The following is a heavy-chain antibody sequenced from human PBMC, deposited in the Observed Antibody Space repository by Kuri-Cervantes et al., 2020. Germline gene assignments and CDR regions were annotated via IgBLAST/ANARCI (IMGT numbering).Heavy chain of an antibody. CDR1: GFTFSSYG. CDR3: ARVGLELCGMDV. CDR2: ISYDGSNK. J-gene: IGHJ6*02. D-gene: IGHD1-7*01. Sequence: GGSLRLSCAASGFTFSSYGMHWVRQAPGKGLEWVAVISYDGSNKYYADIVKGRFTISRDNSKNSLYLQMNSLRAEDTAVYYCARVGLELCGMDVWGQGTTVTVSS. V-gene: IGHV3-30*03.